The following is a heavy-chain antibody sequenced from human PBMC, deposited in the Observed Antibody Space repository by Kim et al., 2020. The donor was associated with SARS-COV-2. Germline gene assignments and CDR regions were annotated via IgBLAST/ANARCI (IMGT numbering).Heavy chain of an antibody. CDR1: GFTFSDSV. J-gene: IGHJ4*02. Sequence: GGSLRLSFAASGFTFSDSVMHWVRQASGKGLEWVGRIRSKANSYATEYAASVRGRFTISRDDSKNTAFLQMNSLKSEDTAVYYCIHYGSGSYSTDYWGQG. D-gene: IGHD3-10*01. V-gene: IGHV3-73*01. CDR3: IHYGSGSYSTDY. CDR2: IRSKANSYAT.